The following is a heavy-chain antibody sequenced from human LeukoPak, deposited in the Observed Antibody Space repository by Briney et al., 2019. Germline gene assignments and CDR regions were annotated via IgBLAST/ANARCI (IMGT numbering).Heavy chain of an antibody. CDR2: IYADWTT. CDR3: ARGASWYDY. Sequence: XRQAPXKXLSWFSVIYADWTTKYPASVKGRFPISRDNSKNTVSLQMHSLRTEDTAVYHCARGASWYDYWGQGTLVTVSS. J-gene: IGHJ4*02. V-gene: IGHV3-66*02. D-gene: IGHD6-13*01.